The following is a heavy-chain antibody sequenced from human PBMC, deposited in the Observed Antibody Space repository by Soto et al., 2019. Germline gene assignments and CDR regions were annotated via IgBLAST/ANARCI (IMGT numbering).Heavy chain of an antibody. V-gene: IGHV4-34*01. J-gene: IGHJ5*02. CDR3: ARYPALWFGPQSQGFDP. Sequence: SETLSLTCAVYGGSFSGYYWSWIRQPPGKGLEWIGEINHSGSTNYNPSLKSRVTISVDTSKNQFSLKLSSVTAADTAVYYCARYPALWFGPQSQGFDPWGQGTLVTVSS. D-gene: IGHD3-10*01. CDR1: GGSFSGYY. CDR2: INHSGST.